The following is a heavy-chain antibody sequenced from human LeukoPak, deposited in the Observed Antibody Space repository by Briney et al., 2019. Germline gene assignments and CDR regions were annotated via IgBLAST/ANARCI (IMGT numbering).Heavy chain of an antibody. V-gene: IGHV3-23*01. J-gene: IGHJ6*02. Sequence: GGSLRLSCAASGFTFRSYAMSWVRQAPGKGLEWVSAISDSDSGTYYADSVKGRFTISRDNSKNTLYLQMNSLRAEDTALYYCAKGYGYSSSWTSNYYFYGLDVWGQGTTVIVSS. CDR1: GFTFRSYA. CDR3: AKGYGYSSSWTSNYYFYGLDV. D-gene: IGHD6-13*01. CDR2: ISDSDSGT.